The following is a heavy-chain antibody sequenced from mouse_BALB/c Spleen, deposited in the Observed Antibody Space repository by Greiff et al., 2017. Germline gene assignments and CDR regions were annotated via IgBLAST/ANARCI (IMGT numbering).Heavy chain of an antibody. V-gene: IGHV5-6-3*01. Sequence: EVKLVESGGGLVQPGGSLKLSCAASGFTFSSYGMSWVRQTPDKRLELVATINSNGGSTYYPDSVKGRFTISRDNAKNTLYLQMSSLKSEDTAMYYCARDASSGYVRFAYWGQGTLVTVSA. CDR2: INSNGGST. CDR1: GFTFSSYG. CDR3: ARDASSGYVRFAY. D-gene: IGHD3-1*01. J-gene: IGHJ3*01.